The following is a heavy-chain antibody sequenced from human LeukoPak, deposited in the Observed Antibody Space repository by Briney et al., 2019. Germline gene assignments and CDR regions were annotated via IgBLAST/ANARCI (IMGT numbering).Heavy chain of an antibody. D-gene: IGHD5-18*01. J-gene: IGHJ3*02. Sequence: ASVKVSCKASGYTFTSYGISWVRQAPGQGLEWMGWISAYNGNTNYAQKLQGRVTMTTDTSTSTAYMELRSLRSDDTAVYYCARAPSRGYSYGYGAFDIWGQGTMVTVSS. CDR2: ISAYNGNT. CDR1: GYTFTSYG. CDR3: ARAPSRGYSYGYGAFDI. V-gene: IGHV1-18*01.